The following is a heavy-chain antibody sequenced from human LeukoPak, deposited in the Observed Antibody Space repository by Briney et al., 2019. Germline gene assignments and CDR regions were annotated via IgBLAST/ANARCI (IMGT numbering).Heavy chain of an antibody. CDR2: IYHSGST. CDR1: GGSISSSNW. CDR3: AREYSSRGGFDI. V-gene: IGHV4-4*02. J-gene: IGHJ3*02. Sequence: SGTLSLTCVVPGGSISSSNWWCWVRQPPGKGLEWIGEIYHSGSTNYNPSLKSRVTISVDKSKNQFSLKLSSVTAADTAVYYFAREYSSRGGFDIWGQGTMVTVSS. D-gene: IGHD6-19*01.